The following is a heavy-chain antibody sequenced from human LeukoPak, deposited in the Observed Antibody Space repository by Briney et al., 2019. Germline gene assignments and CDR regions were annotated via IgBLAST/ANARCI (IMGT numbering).Heavy chain of an antibody. CDR3: ARMGSVVVVPAAMYYYGMDV. CDR1: GFTFSSYW. J-gene: IGHJ6*02. V-gene: IGHV3-74*01. CDR2: INSDGSST. D-gene: IGHD2-2*01. Sequence: GGSLRLSCAASGFTFSSYWMHWVRQAPGKGLVWVSRINSDGSSTNYADSVKGRFTISRDNAKNTLYLQMNSLRAEDTAVYYCARMGSVVVVPAAMYYYGMDVWGQGTTVTVSS.